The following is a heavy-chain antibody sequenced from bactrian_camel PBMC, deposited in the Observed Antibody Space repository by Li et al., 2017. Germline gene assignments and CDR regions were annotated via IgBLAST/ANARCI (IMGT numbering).Heavy chain of an antibody. CDR1: SSVYC. CDR2: LYTAGDST. CDR3: AAVPRGLGNQGWADIVIDPLFESDYHY. J-gene: IGHJ4*01. V-gene: IGHV3S54*01. Sequence: HVQLVESGGGEVQAGGSLKLTCVTSSSVYCVGWFRHPPGKREMREAVAALYTAGDSTFYADSVKGRFTISQDSRRNAVDLQMDTLKPEDTGLYFCAAVPRGLGNQGWADIVIDPLFESDYHYWGVGTQVTVS. D-gene: IGHD5*01.